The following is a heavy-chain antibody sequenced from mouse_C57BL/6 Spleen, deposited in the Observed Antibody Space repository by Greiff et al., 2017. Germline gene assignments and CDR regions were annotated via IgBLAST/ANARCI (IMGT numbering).Heavy chain of an antibody. D-gene: IGHD1-1*01. CDR3: ARSYYYGSRRDAMDY. J-gene: IGHJ4*01. Sequence: DVMLVESGGGLVKPGGSLKLSCAASGFTFSSYAMSWVRQTPEKRLEWVATISDGGSYTYYPDNVKGRFTISRDNAKNNLYLQMSHLKSEDTAMYYCARSYYYGSRRDAMDYWGQGTSVTVSS. CDR2: ISDGGSYT. CDR1: GFTFSSYA. V-gene: IGHV5-4*03.